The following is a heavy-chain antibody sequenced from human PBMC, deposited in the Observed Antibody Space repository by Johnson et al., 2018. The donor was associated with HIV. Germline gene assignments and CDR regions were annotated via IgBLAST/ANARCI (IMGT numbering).Heavy chain of an antibody. CDR2: ISYDGSNK. Sequence: QVQLVESGGGLVQPGGSLRLSCAASGFTFSSYGMHWVRQAPGKGLEWVAVISYDGSNKYYADSVKGRFTISRDNSKNTLYLQMNSRRAEDTAVYYCARGGANYYDSSGYYGAFDIWGQGTMVTVSS. CDR1: GFTFSSYG. D-gene: IGHD3-22*01. V-gene: IGHV3-30*03. J-gene: IGHJ3*02. CDR3: ARGGANYYDSSGYYGAFDI.